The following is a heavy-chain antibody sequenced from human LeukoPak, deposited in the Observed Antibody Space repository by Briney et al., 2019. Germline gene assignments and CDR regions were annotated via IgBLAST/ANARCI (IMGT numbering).Heavy chain of an antibody. CDR1: GYSFSNYW. CDR3: ARAFNYSNYAY. CDR2: IYPGESET. D-gene: IGHD4-11*01. Sequence: GESLKISCKGSGYSFSNYWIGWVRQMPGKGLEWMGIIYPGESETRYSPSVQGQVTISADKSITTAYLQWSSLKDSDTAMYYCARAFNYSNYAYWGQGTLVTVSS. J-gene: IGHJ4*02. V-gene: IGHV5-51*01.